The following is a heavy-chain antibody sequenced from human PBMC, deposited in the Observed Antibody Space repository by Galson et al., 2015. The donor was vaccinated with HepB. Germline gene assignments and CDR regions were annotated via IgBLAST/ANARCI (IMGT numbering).Heavy chain of an antibody. Sequence: SLRLSCAASGFTFSNYDMNWVRQAPGKGLEWVSGISTSGRSTIYADSVEGRFTISRDNSKNTLFLQVNSLRAEDTATYYCARGMDLHGFSSHEALGPAVGFDIWGQGTMVTVSS. CDR2: ISTSGRST. CDR3: ARGMDLHGFSSHEALGPAVGFDI. D-gene: IGHD5-12*01. CDR1: GFTFSNYD. J-gene: IGHJ3*02. V-gene: IGHV3-23*01.